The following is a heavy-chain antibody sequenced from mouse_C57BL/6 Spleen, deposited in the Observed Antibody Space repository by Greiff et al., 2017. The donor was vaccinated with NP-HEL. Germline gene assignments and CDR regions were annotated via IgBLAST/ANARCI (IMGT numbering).Heavy chain of an antibody. J-gene: IGHJ4*01. CDR2: INPSTGGT. D-gene: IGHD1-1*01. CDR3: ARSGYGNDMDY. Sequence: EVQLQQSGPELVKPGASVKISCKASGYSFTGYYMNWVKQSPEKSLEWIGEINPSTGGTTYNQKFKAKATLTVDKSSSTAYMQLKSLTSEDSAVYYCARSGYGNDMDYWGQGTSVTVSS. V-gene: IGHV1-42*01. CDR1: GYSFTGYY.